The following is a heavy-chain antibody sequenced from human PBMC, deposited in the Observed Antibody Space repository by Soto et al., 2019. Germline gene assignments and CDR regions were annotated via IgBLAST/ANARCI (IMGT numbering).Heavy chain of an antibody. J-gene: IGHJ4*02. CDR1: GFTVSSNY. CDR3: ARGSKDSYPGSRIFDF. Sequence: EVQLVESGGGLIQPGGSLRLSCAASGFTVSSNYMSWVRQASGKGLEWVSVIYRGGSTYYADSVKGRFTISRDNSKKTLDLQMSSLRADDSAVYFCARGSKDSYPGSRIFDFWGRGTLVTVSS. CDR2: IYRGGST. D-gene: IGHD3-10*01. V-gene: IGHV3-53*01.